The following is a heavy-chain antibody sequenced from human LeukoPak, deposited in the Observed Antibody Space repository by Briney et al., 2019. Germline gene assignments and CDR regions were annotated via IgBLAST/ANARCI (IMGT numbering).Heavy chain of an antibody. J-gene: IGHJ5*02. CDR3: ARMRGGQLVPLNWFDP. V-gene: IGHV3-48*02. Sequence: PGGSLRLSCAASGFTFSSYSMNWVRQAPGKGLEWVSYISSSSSTIYYADSVKGRFTISRDNAKNSLYLQMNSLRDEDTAVYYCARMRGGQLVPLNWFDPWGQGTLVTVSS. D-gene: IGHD6-6*01. CDR1: GFTFSSYS. CDR2: ISSSSSTI.